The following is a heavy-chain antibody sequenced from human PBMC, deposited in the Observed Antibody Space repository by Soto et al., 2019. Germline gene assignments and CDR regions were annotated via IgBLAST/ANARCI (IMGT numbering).Heavy chain of an antibody. CDR1: GGTFSSYA. Sequence: ASVKVSCKASGGTFSSYAISWVRQAPGQGLEWMGGIIPIFGTANYAQKFQGRVTITADESTSTAYMELSSLRSEDTAVYYCARSGDTATVSTFDYWGQGTLVTVSS. D-gene: IGHD5-18*01. CDR3: ARSGDTATVSTFDY. V-gene: IGHV1-69*13. J-gene: IGHJ4*02. CDR2: IIPIFGTA.